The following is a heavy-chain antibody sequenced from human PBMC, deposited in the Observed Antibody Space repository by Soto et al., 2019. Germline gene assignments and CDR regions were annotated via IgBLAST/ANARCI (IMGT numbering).Heavy chain of an antibody. V-gene: IGHV4-38-2*01. CDR3: ASSIAAAGGYFDY. CDR1: CYSIISGYY. D-gene: IGHD6-13*01. Sequence: SETLSLTCAVSCYSIISGYYWGWIRQPPGKGLEWIGSIYHSGSTYYNPSLKSRVTISVDTSKNQFSLKLSSVTAADTAVYYCASSIAAAGGYFDYWGQGTLVTVSS. J-gene: IGHJ4*02. CDR2: IYHSGST.